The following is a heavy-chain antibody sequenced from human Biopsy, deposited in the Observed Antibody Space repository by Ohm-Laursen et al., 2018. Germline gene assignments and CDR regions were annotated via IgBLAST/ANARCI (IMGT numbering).Heavy chain of an antibody. J-gene: IGHJ4*02. V-gene: IGHV3-23*01. Sequence: SLRLSCAASGFTFSNYAMGWVRQAPGKGLECVSSIGSDARSTLYADSVQGRFTISRDNSKNTLYLQIDNLRAEDTALYYCARAGPHYSDFWGQGTLVTVSS. CDR3: ARAGPHYSDF. CDR2: IGSDARST. CDR1: GFTFSNYA.